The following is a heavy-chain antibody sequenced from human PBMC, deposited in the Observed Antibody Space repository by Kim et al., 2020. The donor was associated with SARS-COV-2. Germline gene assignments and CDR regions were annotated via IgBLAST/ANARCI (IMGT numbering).Heavy chain of an antibody. CDR1: GFTFSSYS. CDR3: ARDGTSRHQQPDAFDI. V-gene: IGHV3-21*01. D-gene: IGHD6-13*01. CDR2: ISSSSSYI. Sequence: GGSLRLSCAASGFTFSSYSMNWVRQAPGKGLEWVSSISSSSSYIYYADSVKGRVTISRDNAKNSLYLQMNGLRAEDTAVYYCARDGTSRHQQPDAFDIWGQGKMVTVSS. J-gene: IGHJ3*02.